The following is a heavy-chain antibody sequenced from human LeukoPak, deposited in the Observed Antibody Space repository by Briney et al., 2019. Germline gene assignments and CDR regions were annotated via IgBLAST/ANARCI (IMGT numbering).Heavy chain of an antibody. CDR2: IYSGGST. J-gene: IGHJ4*02. V-gene: IGHV3-66*02. Sequence: GGSLRLSCAASGFTVSSNYMSWVRQAPGKGLEWVSVIYSGGSTYYADPVKGRFTISRGNSKNTLYLQMNSLRAEDTAVYYCARDTSSVLDFDYWGQGTLVTVSS. CDR1: GFTVSSNY. CDR3: ARDTSSVLDFDY. D-gene: IGHD6-6*01.